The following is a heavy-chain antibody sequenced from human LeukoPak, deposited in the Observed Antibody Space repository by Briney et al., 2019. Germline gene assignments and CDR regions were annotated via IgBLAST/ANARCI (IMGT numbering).Heavy chain of an antibody. CDR1: GFTFNNYA. CDR3: VKGNWNDD. V-gene: IGHV3-23*01. J-gene: IGHJ5*02. Sequence: GSLRLSFVASGFTFNNYAMTWVRQVPGKGLEWVSAISGSGDTTHYADSVKGRFTISRDNSKNTLNLQMNSLRAEDTAVYYCVKGNWNDDWGQGTLVTVSS. CDR2: ISGSGDTT.